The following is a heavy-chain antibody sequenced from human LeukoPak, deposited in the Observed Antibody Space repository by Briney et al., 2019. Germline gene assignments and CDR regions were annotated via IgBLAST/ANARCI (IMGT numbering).Heavy chain of an antibody. CDR2: ISYDGSNK. Sequence: GRSLRLSCAASGFTFSSYAMHWVRQAPGKGLEWVAVISYDGSNKYYADSVKGRFTISRDNSKNTLYLQMNSLRAEDTAVYYCARESTRHYDFWSGYYTNPPYYFDYWGQGTLVTVSS. CDR1: GFTFSSYA. CDR3: ARESTRHYDFWSGYYTNPPYYFDY. V-gene: IGHV3-30-3*01. J-gene: IGHJ4*02. D-gene: IGHD3-3*01.